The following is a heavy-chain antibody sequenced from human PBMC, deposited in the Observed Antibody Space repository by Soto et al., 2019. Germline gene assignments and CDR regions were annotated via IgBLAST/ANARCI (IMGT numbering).Heavy chain of an antibody. Sequence: QVQLQQWGAGLLKPSETLSLTCAVYGGSFSGYYWSWIRQPPGKGLEWIGEINHSGSTNYNPSLKGRVTISVETSKNQFSLKLSSVTAADTAVYYCARNGSYYHFWSGYYFGGGMDVWGQGTTVTVSS. D-gene: IGHD3-3*01. J-gene: IGHJ6*02. CDR2: INHSGST. V-gene: IGHV4-34*01. CDR1: GGSFSGYY. CDR3: ARNGSYYHFWSGYYFGGGMDV.